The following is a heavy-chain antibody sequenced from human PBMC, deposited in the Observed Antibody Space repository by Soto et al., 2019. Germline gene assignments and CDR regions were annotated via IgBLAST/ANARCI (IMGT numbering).Heavy chain of an antibody. CDR1: GFTFSSYS. J-gene: IGHJ4*02. CDR3: ARDRGYCISTSCYVGYFDY. CDR2: ISSSSSTI. D-gene: IGHD2-2*03. Sequence: EVQLVESGGGLVQPGGSLRLSCAASGFTFSSYSMNWVRQAPGKGLEWVSYISSSSSTIYYADSVKGRFTISRDNAKNSLYLQMHSLRDEDTAVYYCARDRGYCISTSCYVGYFDYWGQGTLVTVSS. V-gene: IGHV3-48*02.